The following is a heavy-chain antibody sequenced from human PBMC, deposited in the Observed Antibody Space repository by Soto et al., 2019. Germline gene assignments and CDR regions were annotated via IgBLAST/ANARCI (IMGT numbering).Heavy chain of an antibody. J-gene: IGHJ5*02. D-gene: IGHD2-2*01. CDR2: INHSGST. Sequence: QVQLQQWGAGLLKPSETLSLTCAVYGGSFSGYYWSWIRQPPGKGLEWIGEINHSGSTNYNPSLKSRVIMSVDTSKNQFSLTLSSVTAADTAVYYCARRYCSSTSCYSPRNWFDPWGQGTLVTVSS. CDR3: ARRYCSSTSCYSPRNWFDP. V-gene: IGHV4-34*01. CDR1: GGSFSGYY.